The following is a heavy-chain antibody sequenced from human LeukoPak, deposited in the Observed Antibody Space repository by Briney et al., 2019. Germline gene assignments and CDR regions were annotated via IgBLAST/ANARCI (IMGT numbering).Heavy chain of an antibody. V-gene: IGHV1-24*01. CDR2: FDPEDGET. Sequence: ASVKVSCKVSGYTLTELSMHWVRQAPGKGLEWMGGFDPEDGETIYAQKFQGRVTMTEDTSTDTAYMELSSLRSEDTAVYYCARVSAYSGGNSIRNTRFDPWGQGTLVTVSS. CDR1: GYTLTELS. CDR3: ARVSAYSGGNSIRNTRFDP. D-gene: IGHD4-23*01. J-gene: IGHJ5*02.